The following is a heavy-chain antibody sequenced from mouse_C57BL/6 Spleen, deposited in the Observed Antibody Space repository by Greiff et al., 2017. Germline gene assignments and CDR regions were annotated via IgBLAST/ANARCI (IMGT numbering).Heavy chain of an antibody. CDR1: GYTFTSYW. J-gene: IGHJ4*01. CDR3: ARGRGGYAMYY. V-gene: IGHV1-69*01. Sequence: QVQLQQPGAELVMPGASVKLSCKASGYTFTSYWMHWVKQRPGQGLEWIGEIDPSDSYTNYNQKFKGKSTLTVDKSSSTAYMQLSSLTSEDYAVYYCARGRGGYAMYYWGQGTSVTVSS. D-gene: IGHD1-1*01. CDR2: IDPSDSYT.